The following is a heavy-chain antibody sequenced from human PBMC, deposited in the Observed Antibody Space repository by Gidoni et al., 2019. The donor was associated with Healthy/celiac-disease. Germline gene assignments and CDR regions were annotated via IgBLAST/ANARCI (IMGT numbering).Heavy chain of an antibody. V-gene: IGHV3-30-3*01. D-gene: IGHD6-19*01. J-gene: IGHJ4*02. Sequence: QVQLVESGGGVVQPGRSLRLSCAASGFPFSSYAMHWVRQAPGKGLEWVAVISYDGSNKYYADSVKGRFTISRDNSKNTLYLQMNSLRAEDTAVYYCARDGEFGSGWPNFDYWGQGTLVTVSS. CDR1: GFPFSSYA. CDR2: ISYDGSNK. CDR3: ARDGEFGSGWPNFDY.